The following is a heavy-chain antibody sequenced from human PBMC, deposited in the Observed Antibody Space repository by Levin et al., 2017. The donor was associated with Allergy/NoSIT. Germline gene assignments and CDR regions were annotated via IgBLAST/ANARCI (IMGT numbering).Heavy chain of an antibody. D-gene: IGHD2-2*01. CDR1: GFTFSSYA. V-gene: IGHV3-30*04. J-gene: IGHJ6*02. Sequence: GESLKISCAASGFTFSSYAMHWVRQAPGKGLEWVAVISYDGSNKYYADSVKGRFTISRDNSKNTLYLQMNSLRAEDTAVYYCARDPGGYCSSTSCYFTWATKKAMDVWGQGTTVTVSS. CDR3: ARDPGGYCSSTSCYFTWATKKAMDV. CDR2: ISYDGSNK.